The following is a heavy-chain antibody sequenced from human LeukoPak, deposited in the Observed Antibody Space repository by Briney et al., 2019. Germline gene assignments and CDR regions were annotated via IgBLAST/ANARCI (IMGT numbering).Heavy chain of an antibody. D-gene: IGHD2-21*02. CDR3: ARGSGADCPGPGDCYSETDY. V-gene: IGHV3-21*01. Sequence: GGSLRLSCAASGFTFSSYTTNWVRQAPGKRLEWVSIISSGSSYIHYADSVKGRFTISRDNAKNSLYLQMNSLRAEDTAVYYCARGSGADCPGPGDCYSETDYWGQGTLVTVSS. J-gene: IGHJ4*02. CDR1: GFTFSSYT. CDR2: ISSGSSYI.